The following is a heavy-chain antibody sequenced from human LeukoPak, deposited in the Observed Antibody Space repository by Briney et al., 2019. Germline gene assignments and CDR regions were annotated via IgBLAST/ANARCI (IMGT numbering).Heavy chain of an antibody. CDR3: AKGTYYYDSSGHQH. J-gene: IGHJ4*02. V-gene: IGHV3-23*01. CDR2: ISGSGGST. Sequence: GGSLRLSCTASGFTFGDYAMSWVRQAPGKGLEWVSAISGSGGSTYYADSVKGRFTISRDNSKNTLYLQMNSLRAEDTAVYYCAKGTYYYDSSGHQHWGQGTLVTVSS. CDR1: GFTFGDYA. D-gene: IGHD3-22*01.